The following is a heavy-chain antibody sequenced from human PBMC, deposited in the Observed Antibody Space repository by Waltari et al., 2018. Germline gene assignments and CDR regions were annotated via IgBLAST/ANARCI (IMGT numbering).Heavy chain of an antibody. CDR2: MKPDGTEK. CDR1: GFKYTNYW. V-gene: IGHV3-7*01. CDR3: VRNRGWLQFDW. D-gene: IGHD5-12*01. Sequence: EVYVVESGGGWVQPGGSLRLSCAASGFKYTNYWMDWVRQAPGKGLEWVANMKPDGTEKYYVDSLRGRFTISRDNAKNSLYLQMNSLRAEDTAIYYCVRNRGWLQFDWWGQGTLVTVSS. J-gene: IGHJ5*01.